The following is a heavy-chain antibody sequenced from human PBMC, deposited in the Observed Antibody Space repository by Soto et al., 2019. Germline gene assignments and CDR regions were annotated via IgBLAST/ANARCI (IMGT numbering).Heavy chain of an antibody. CDR3: AASCVGCGGFNYYGMDV. Sequence: QVQLQESGPGLVKPSQTLSLTCTVSGGSISSGGYYWSWIRQHPGKGLEWIGYIYYSGSTYYNPSLKSRVTISVDTSKNPFSLTVSSVPAADTAVYYCAASCVGCGGFNYYGMDVWGQGTTGTVSS. CDR2: IYYSGST. D-gene: IGHD2-21*01. V-gene: IGHV4-31*03. J-gene: IGHJ6*02. CDR1: GGSISSGGYY.